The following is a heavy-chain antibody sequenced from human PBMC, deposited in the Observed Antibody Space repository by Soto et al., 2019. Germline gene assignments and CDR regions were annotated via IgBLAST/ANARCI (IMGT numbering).Heavy chain of an antibody. CDR2: ISSSSSYI. CDR1: GFTFSSYS. V-gene: IGHV3-21*01. CDR3: ARGGILGVPAAIVGWFDP. Sequence: PGGSLRLSCAASGFTFSSYSMNWVRQAPGKGLEWVSSISSSSSYIYYAESEKGRFTISRDNAKNSLYLQMNSLRDEETAVYYCARGGILGVPAAIVGWFDPWGQGT. D-gene: IGHD2-2*02. J-gene: IGHJ5*02.